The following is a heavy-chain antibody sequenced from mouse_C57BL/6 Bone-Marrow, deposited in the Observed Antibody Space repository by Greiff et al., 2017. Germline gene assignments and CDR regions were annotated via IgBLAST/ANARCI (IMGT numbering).Heavy chain of an antibody. CDR3: ARGRYFGSRYPHWYFDV. CDR2: IYPGDGDT. D-gene: IGHD1-1*01. J-gene: IGHJ1*01. CDR1: GYAFSSSW. V-gene: IGHV1-82*01. Sequence: VQLQQSGPELVKPGASVKISCKASGYAFSSSWMNWVKQRPGKGLEWIGRIYPGDGDTNYNGKFKGKATLTADQSSSTAYMQLSSLTSEDSAVYFCARGRYFGSRYPHWYFDVWGSGTTVTVSS.